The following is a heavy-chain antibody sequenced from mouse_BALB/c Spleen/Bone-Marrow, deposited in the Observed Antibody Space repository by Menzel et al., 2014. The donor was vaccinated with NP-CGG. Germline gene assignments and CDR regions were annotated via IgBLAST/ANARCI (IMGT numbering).Heavy chain of an antibody. V-gene: IGHV1-80*01. D-gene: IGHD1-2*01. CDR3: TRSTATFDY. J-gene: IGHJ2*01. CDR1: GYAFSAYW. CDR2: IYPGDGDT. Sequence: QVQLQQSGAELVRPGSSVKISCKASGYAFSAYWMNWVKQRPGQGLEWIGQIYPGDGDTDYNGKFKGKATLTADKSSSTAYMQLSSLTSEDSAVYFCTRSTATFDYWGQGTTLTVSS.